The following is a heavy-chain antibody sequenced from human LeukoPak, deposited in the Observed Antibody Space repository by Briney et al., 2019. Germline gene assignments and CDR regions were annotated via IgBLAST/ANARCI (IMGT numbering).Heavy chain of an antibody. CDR3: SPVGAVANGY. CDR2: INHSGST. Sequence: SETLSLTCAVYGGSFSGYYWSWIRQPPGKGLEWIGEINHSGSTNYNPSLKSRATISVDTSKNQFSLKLSSVTAADTAVYYCSPVGAVANGYWGQGTLVTVSS. CDR1: GGSFSGYY. D-gene: IGHD6-19*01. V-gene: IGHV4-34*03. J-gene: IGHJ4*02.